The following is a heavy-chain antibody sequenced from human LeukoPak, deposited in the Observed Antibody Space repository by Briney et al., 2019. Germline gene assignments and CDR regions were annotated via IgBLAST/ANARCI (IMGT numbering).Heavy chain of an antibody. D-gene: IGHD3-10*01. CDR3: ARGGYYGSGSDDAFDI. V-gene: IGHV4-59*01. CDR2: IFYRGST. Sequence: SETLSLTCTVSGGSISSYYWSWIRQPPGRRLEWIGYIFYRGSTNYNPSLKSRVAISEDTSKNQFPLNLSSVTAAGTAVYYCARGGYYGSGSDDAFDIWGQGTMVTVSS. CDR1: GGSISSYY. J-gene: IGHJ3*02.